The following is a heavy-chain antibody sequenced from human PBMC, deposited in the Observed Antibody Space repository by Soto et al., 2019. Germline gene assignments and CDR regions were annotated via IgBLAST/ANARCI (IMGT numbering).Heavy chain of an antibody. CDR3: AREASSKLGSYYYGMDV. V-gene: IGHV4-31*03. Sequence: SETLSLTCTVSGGSISSGGYYWSWIRQHPGKGLEWIGYIYYSGSTYYNPSLKSRVTISVDTSKNQFSLKLSSVTAADTAVYYCAREASSKLGSYYYGMDVWGQGTTVTVSS. CDR1: GGSISSGGYY. J-gene: IGHJ6*02. CDR2: IYYSGST. D-gene: IGHD7-27*01.